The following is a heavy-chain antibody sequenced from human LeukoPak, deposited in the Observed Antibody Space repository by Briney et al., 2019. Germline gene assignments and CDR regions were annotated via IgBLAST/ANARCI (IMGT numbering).Heavy chain of an antibody. Sequence: ASVKVSCKASGYTFTSYYMHWVRQAPGQGLEWMGIINPSGGSTSYAQKFQGRVTMTWDMSTSTVYMELSSLRSEDTAVYYCARSPPEGTFDYWGQGTLVTVSS. J-gene: IGHJ4*02. CDR1: GYTFTSYY. V-gene: IGHV1-46*01. CDR2: INPSGGST. D-gene: IGHD1-1*01. CDR3: ARSPPEGTFDY.